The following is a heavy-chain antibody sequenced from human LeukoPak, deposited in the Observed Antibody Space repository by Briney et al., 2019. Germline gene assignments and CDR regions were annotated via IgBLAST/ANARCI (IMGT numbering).Heavy chain of an antibody. V-gene: IGHV1-2*02. Sequence: ASVKVSCKASGYTFTGYYMHWVRQAPGQGLEWMGWINPNSGRTNYAQKFQGRVTMTRDTSISTAYMELSRLRSDDTAVYYCARGDSRYYSYYYMDVWGKGTTVTVSS. CDR3: ARGDSRYYSYYYMDV. D-gene: IGHD3-22*01. J-gene: IGHJ6*03. CDR2: INPNSGRT. CDR1: GYTFTGYY.